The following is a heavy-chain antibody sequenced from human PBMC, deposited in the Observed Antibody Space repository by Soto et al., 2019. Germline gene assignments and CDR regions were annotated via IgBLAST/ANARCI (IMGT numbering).Heavy chain of an antibody. CDR2: ISSSGSTI. CDR3: AMNWNYHAFDI. D-gene: IGHD1-7*01. Sequence: EVQLVESGGGLVQPGGSLRLSCAASGFTFSSYEMNWVRQAPGKGLEWVSYISSSGSTIYYADSVKGRFTISRDNAKNSLYLKMNSLRAEDTAVYYCAMNWNYHAFDIWGQGTMVTVSS. J-gene: IGHJ3*02. CDR1: GFTFSSYE. V-gene: IGHV3-48*03.